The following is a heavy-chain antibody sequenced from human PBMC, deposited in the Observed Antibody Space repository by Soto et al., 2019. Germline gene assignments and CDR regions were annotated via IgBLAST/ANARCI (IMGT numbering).Heavy chain of an antibody. CDR1: GYTFTSYY. J-gene: IGHJ4*02. V-gene: IGHV1-46*03. CDR3: ARDRGEWLEKEYFDY. CDR2: INPSGGST. Sequence: QVQLVQSGAEVKKPGASVKVSCKASGYTFTSYYMHWVRQAPGQGLEWMGIINPSGGSTSYAQKFQGRVTMTWDTSTSTVYMELSSLRAEDTAVYYCARDRGEWLEKEYFDYWGQGTLVTVSS. D-gene: IGHD6-19*01.